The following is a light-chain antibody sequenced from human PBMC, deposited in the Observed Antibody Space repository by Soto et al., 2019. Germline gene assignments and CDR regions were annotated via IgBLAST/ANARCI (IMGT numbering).Light chain of an antibody. CDR3: QQYETYAT. V-gene: IGKV1-5*03. CDR1: QSVGRW. J-gene: IGKJ1*01. Sequence: IQMTQSPATLPASVGDSVTITCRASQSVGRWLAWYQQKPGKAPQVLIYKASDLKSGVPSRFSGSGSGTEFTLTISGLQPDDSATYYCQQYETYATFGQLTKVDIK. CDR2: KAS.